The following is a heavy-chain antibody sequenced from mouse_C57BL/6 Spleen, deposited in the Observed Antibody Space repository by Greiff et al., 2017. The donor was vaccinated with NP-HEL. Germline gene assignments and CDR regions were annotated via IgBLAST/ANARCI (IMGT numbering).Heavy chain of an antibody. CDR1: GYTFTNYW. V-gene: IGHV1-63*01. Sequence: VQLQESGAELVRPGTSVKMSCKASGYTFTNYWIGWAKQRPGHGLEWIGDIYPGGGYTNYNEKFKGKATLTADKSSSTAYMQFSSLTSEDSAIYYCARRFTTDWYFDVWGTGTTVTVSS. CDR2: IYPGGGYT. CDR3: ARRFTTDWYFDV. D-gene: IGHD1-1*01. J-gene: IGHJ1*03.